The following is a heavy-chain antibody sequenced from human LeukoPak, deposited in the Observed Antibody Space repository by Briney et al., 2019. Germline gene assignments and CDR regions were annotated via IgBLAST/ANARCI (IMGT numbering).Heavy chain of an antibody. J-gene: IGHJ4*02. CDR1: GFTFTTYW. CDR2: INQDGTEK. D-gene: IGHD3-10*01. Sequence: GGSLRLSCAASGFTFTTYWMSWVRQLPGKGLEWVANINQDGTEKYYVDSVKGRFTISRDNAKNSLDLQMNSLRAEDTAVYYCAKDRRAGSYDYWGQGTLVTVSS. CDR3: AKDRRAGSYDY. V-gene: IGHV3-7*03.